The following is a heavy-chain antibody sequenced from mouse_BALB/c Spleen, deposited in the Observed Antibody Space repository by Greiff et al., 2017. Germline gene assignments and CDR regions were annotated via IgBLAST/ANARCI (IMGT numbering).Heavy chain of an antibody. Sequence: VLQQQSGAELVKPGASVKLSCTASGFNIKDTYMHWVKQRPEQGLEWIGRIDPANGNTKYDPKFQGKATITADTSSNTAYLQLSSLTSEDTAVYYCARDGYRYYAMDYWGQGTSVTVSS. D-gene: IGHD2-14*01. V-gene: IGHV14-3*02. CDR3: ARDGYRYYAMDY. CDR1: GFNIKDTY. CDR2: IDPANGNT. J-gene: IGHJ4*01.